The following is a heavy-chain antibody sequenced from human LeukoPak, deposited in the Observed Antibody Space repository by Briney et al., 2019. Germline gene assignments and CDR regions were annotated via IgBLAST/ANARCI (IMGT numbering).Heavy chain of an antibody. CDR2: ISYDGSNK. CDR3: AKDSAYYYDSSGYPWA. D-gene: IGHD3-22*01. J-gene: IGHJ5*02. Sequence: GGSLRLSYAASGFTFSSYGMHWVRQAPGKGLEWVAVISYDGSNKYYADSVKGRFTISRDNSKNTLYLQMNSLRAEDTAVYYCAKDSAYYYDSSGYPWAWGQGTLVTVSS. CDR1: GFTFSSYG. V-gene: IGHV3-30*18.